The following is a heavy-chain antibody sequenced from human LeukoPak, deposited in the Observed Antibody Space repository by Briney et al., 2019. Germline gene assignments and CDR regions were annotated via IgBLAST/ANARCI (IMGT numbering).Heavy chain of an antibody. CDR1: GFSFSSHG. Sequence: GRSLRLSCAASGFSFSSHGMHWVRQAPGKGLEWVSYISGSGSAIYYADSVKGRFTISRDNAKNSLNLQMNSLRAEDTAVYYCARSHGDSDYYDYWGQGTLVTVSS. CDR2: ISGSGSAI. V-gene: IGHV3-48*04. D-gene: IGHD4-17*01. J-gene: IGHJ4*02. CDR3: ARSHGDSDYYDY.